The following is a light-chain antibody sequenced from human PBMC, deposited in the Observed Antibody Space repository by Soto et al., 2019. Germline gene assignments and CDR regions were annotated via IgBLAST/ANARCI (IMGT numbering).Light chain of an antibody. CDR1: QSVNSGF. Sequence: EIVLTQSPGTLSLSPGEGATLSCRTSQSVNSGFLAWYQKKPGQAPRLLLYGISSRAIGIPDRFSGSGSGTDFTLTINRLEPDDFAVYYCQHYGASVWTFGQGTKVDI. V-gene: IGKV3-20*01. CDR3: QHYGASVWT. CDR2: GIS. J-gene: IGKJ1*01.